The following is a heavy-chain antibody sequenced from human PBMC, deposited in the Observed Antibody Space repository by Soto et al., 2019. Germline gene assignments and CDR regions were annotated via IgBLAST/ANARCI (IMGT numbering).Heavy chain of an antibody. V-gene: IGHV1-2*04. Sequence: QVQLVQSGAEVKKPGASVKVSCKASGYTFTGYYMHWVRQAPGHGLEWMGWINPNSGGTNYAQKFQGWVTMTRDTSISTAYMELSRLRSDDTAVYYCARGVQITIFGVVTAPLDYWGQGTLVTVSS. CDR2: INPNSGGT. J-gene: IGHJ4*02. CDR1: GYTFTGYY. D-gene: IGHD3-3*01. CDR3: ARGVQITIFGVVTAPLDY.